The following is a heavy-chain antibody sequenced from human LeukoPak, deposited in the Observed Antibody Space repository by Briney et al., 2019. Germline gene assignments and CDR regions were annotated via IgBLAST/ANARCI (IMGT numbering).Heavy chain of an antibody. CDR1: GFTFDDYA. CDR3: ARDRSDGWFDP. Sequence: GGTLRLSCAASGFTFDDYAMHWVRQAPGKGLEWVSGISWNSGTIGCADSMKGRFTISRDNAKNSLYLQMNSLRAEDTAVYYCARDRSDGWFDPWGQGTLVTVSS. D-gene: IGHD3-3*01. CDR2: ISWNSGTI. J-gene: IGHJ5*02. V-gene: IGHV3-9*01.